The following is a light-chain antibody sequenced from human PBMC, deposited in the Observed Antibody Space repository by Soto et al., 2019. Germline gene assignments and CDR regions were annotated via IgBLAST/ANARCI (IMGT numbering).Light chain of an antibody. CDR1: QSVRSSY. CDR3: LQYGSSAYT. J-gene: IGKJ2*01. CDR2: AAH. Sequence: EIVLTHSPGTLSLSPGERATLSCRASQSVRSSYLAWYQQKPGQAPRLLIYAAHSRATGIPDRFSGSGSGTELTLTISILEPEDFAVYSFLQYGSSAYTFGQGTKREIK. V-gene: IGKV3-20*01.